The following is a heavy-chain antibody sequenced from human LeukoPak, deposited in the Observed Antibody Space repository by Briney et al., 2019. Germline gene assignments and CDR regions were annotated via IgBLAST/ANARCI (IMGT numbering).Heavy chain of an antibody. CDR2: FDPEDGKT. J-gene: IGHJ6*02. D-gene: IGHD3-9*01. Sequence: ASVKVSCKVSGYSLTELSMFWVRPAPGKGLEWMGSFDPEDGKTVYAQKFQGRVTMTEDTSTDTAYMELSSLRSEDTAGYYCATGYLVTSGLMDVWGQGSTVTVSS. V-gene: IGHV1-24*01. CDR1: GYSLTELS. CDR3: ATGYLVTSGLMDV.